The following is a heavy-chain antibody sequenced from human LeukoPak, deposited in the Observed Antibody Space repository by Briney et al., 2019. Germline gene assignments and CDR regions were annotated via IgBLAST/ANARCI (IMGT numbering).Heavy chain of an antibody. D-gene: IGHD2-21*02. J-gene: IGHJ4*02. Sequence: SVKVSCKASGGTFSSYATSWVRQAPGQGLKWMGGIIPIFGTANYAQKFQGRVTITADESTSTAYMELSSLRSEDTAVYYCARDQAEPYCGGDCWYGVHSYWGQGTLVTVSS. V-gene: IGHV1-69*01. CDR2: IIPIFGTA. CDR1: GGTFSSYA. CDR3: ARDQAEPYCGGDCWYGVHSY.